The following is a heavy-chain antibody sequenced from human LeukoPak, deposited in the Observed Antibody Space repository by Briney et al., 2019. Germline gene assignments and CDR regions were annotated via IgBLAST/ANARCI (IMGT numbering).Heavy chain of an antibody. CDR3: ARGGEDSSSWSYYYYYYGMDV. Sequence: SETLSLTCTVSGGSISTYYWSWIRQPPGKGLEWIGEINHSGSTNYNPSLKSRVTISVDTSKNQFSLKLSSVTAADTAVYYCARGGEDSSSWSYYYYYYGMDVWGQGTTVTVSS. J-gene: IGHJ6*02. CDR2: INHSGST. D-gene: IGHD6-13*01. CDR1: GGSISTYY. V-gene: IGHV4-34*01.